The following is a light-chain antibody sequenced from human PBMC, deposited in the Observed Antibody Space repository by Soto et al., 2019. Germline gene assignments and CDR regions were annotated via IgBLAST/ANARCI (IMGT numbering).Light chain of an antibody. Sequence: EIVLIQSPVTLSLSLGERATLSCRASQSISSSLDWYQQNPGQAPRLLIFDASNRATGIPVRFSGSGSGTDFTLTISSVEPDDFTVYYCQQHSYAPLTFGGGTTVEI. J-gene: IGKJ4*01. CDR3: QQHSYAPLT. CDR2: DAS. V-gene: IGKV3-11*01. CDR1: QSISSS.